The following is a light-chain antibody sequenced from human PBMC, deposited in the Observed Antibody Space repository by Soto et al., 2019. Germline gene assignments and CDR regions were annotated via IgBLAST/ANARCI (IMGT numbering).Light chain of an antibody. CDR3: QQYGSSRT. J-gene: IGKJ1*01. CDR1: QSFSSSD. CDR2: GAS. Sequence: EIVLTQSPGTLSLSPGERATLSCRASQSFSSSDLAWYQQKPGQAPRLLIYGASSRASGIPDRFSGSGSGTDFTLTISGLEPEDFAVYYCQQYGSSRTFGQGTKVETK. V-gene: IGKV3-20*01.